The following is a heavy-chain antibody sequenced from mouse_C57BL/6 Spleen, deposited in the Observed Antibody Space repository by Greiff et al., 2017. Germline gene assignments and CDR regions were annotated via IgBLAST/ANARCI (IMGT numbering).Heavy chain of an antibody. CDR3: ARRGDYDDFDY. Sequence: VNVVESGAELARPGASVKMSCKASGYTFTSYTMHWVKQRPGQGLEWIGYINPSSGYTKYNQKFKDKATLTADKSSSTAYMQLGSLTSEDSAVYYCARRGDYDDFDYWGQGTTLTVSS. J-gene: IGHJ2*01. CDR1: GYTFTSYT. CDR2: INPSSGYT. D-gene: IGHD2-4*01. V-gene: IGHV1-4*01.